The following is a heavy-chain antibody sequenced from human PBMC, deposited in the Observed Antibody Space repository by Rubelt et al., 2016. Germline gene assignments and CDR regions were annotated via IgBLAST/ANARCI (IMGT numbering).Heavy chain of an antibody. CDR1: GFTFSSYA. CDR3: AGGRSFGYFDY. Sequence: EVQLVESGGTFIQPGGSLRLSCAASGFTFSSYAMSWVRQAPGTGLEWVSVIGGIDATMLYADSVKGRFTISRDNSKNTLYLQRNSLRAEDTAVEYCAGGRSFGYFDYWGQGTLVTVSS. V-gene: IGHV3-23*04. J-gene: IGHJ4*02. CDR2: IGGIDATM. D-gene: IGHD3-3*02.